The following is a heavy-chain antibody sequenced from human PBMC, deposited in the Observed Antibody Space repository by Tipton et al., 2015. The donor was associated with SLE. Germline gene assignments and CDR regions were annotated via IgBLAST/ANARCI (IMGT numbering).Heavy chain of an antibody. CDR3: ASTVDYYGSGGY. V-gene: IGHV1-69*05. CDR1: GGTFSSFA. D-gene: IGHD3-10*01. Sequence: QLVQSGAEVKKPGSSVKVSCKASGGTFSSFAFSWVRQAPGQGLEWMGGIIPIFGTANYAQKFQGRVTITTDESTSTVYMELSSLRSEDTAVYYCASTVDYYGSGGYWGQGTLVTVSS. J-gene: IGHJ4*02. CDR2: IIPIFGTA.